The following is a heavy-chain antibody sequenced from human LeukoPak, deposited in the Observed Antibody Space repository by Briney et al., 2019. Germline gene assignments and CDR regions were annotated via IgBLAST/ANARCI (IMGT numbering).Heavy chain of an antibody. V-gene: IGHV1-2*02. CDR2: INPNSGGT. CDR1: GYTSTGYY. J-gene: IGHJ3*02. Sequence: VASVKVSCKASGYTSTGYYMHWVRQAPGQGLEWMGWINPNSGGTKYAQKFQGRVTMTRDTSISTAYMELSRLISDDTAVYYCARTPIHYDSSGSTWGAFNIWGQGTMVTVSS. D-gene: IGHD3-22*01. CDR3: ARTPIHYDSSGSTWGAFNI.